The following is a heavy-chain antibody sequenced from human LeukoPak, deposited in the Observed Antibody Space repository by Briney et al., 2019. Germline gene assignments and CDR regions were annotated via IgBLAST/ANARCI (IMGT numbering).Heavy chain of an antibody. Sequence: PGRSLRLSCAASGFTFSSYAMHWVRQAPGKGLEWVAVISYDGSNKYYADSVKGRFTISRDNAKNSLYLQMNSLRDDDTAVYYCARYSSAYYSYYFDYWGQGTLVTVSS. CDR2: ISYDGSNK. CDR1: GFTFSSYA. V-gene: IGHV3-30-3*01. CDR3: ARYSSAYYSYYFDY. D-gene: IGHD3-22*01. J-gene: IGHJ4*02.